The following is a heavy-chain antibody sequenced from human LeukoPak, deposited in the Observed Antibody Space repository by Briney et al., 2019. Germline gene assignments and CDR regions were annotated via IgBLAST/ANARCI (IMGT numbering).Heavy chain of an antibody. J-gene: IGHJ4*02. CDR1: GESFSGYY. CDR2: INHSGST. D-gene: IGHD6-19*01. Sequence: SETLSLTCAVYGESFSGYYWSWIRQPPGKGLEWIGEINHSGSTNYNPSLKSRVTISVDTSKNQFSLKLSSVTAADTAVYYCAGHSGWSVDYWGQGTLVTVSS. V-gene: IGHV4-34*01. CDR3: AGHSGWSVDY.